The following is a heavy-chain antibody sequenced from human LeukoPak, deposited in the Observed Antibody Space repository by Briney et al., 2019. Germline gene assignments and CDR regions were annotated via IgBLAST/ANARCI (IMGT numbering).Heavy chain of an antibody. D-gene: IGHD1-26*01. CDR1: GFTFSSYD. J-gene: IGHJ5*02. V-gene: IGHV3-13*01. Sequence: PGGSLRLSCAASGFTFSSYDMHWVRHATGKGLEWVSAIGTAGDTYYPGSVKGRFIISRENAKNSLYLQMNSLRAGDTAVYYCARDLGNNWFDPWGQGTLVTVSS. CDR3: ARDLGNNWFDP. CDR2: IGTAGDT.